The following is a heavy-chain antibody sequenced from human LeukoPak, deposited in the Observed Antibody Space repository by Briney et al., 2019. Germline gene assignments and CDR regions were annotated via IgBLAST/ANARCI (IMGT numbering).Heavy chain of an antibody. V-gene: IGHV3-7*03. CDR2: INQDGSEK. J-gene: IGHJ4*02. D-gene: IGHD3-9*01. CDR1: GFTFSLYW. Sequence: PGGSLRLSCAASGFTFSLYWMNWVRRAPGKGLEWVANINQDGSEKNYVDSVKGRFTISRDNAKNSLYLQMNNLRVEDTAMYYCAGGTGFIIKGWGQGTLVTVSS. CDR3: AGGTGFIIKG.